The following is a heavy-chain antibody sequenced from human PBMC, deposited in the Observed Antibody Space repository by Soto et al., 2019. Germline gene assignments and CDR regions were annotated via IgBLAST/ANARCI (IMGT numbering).Heavy chain of an antibody. CDR1: GFIFSTYG. V-gene: IGHV3-30*18. J-gene: IGHJ4*02. CDR3: AKDLLLTTITTVGD. CDR2: ISYDGNNK. D-gene: IGHD4-17*01. Sequence: GGSLRLSCAASGFIFSTYGMHWVRQAPGKGLEWLSVISYDGNNKYYADSVKGRFTISRDNSKNTLWLQMDSLRTEDTAVYYCAKDLLLTTITTVGDWGQGALVTVSS.